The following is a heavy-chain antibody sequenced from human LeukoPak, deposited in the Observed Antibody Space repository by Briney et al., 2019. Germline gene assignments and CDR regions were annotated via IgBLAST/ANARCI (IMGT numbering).Heavy chain of an antibody. D-gene: IGHD3-22*01. J-gene: IGHJ5*02. CDR1: GFTVSSNY. CDR2: IYSGGST. Sequence: GGSLRLSCAASGFTVSSNYMSWVRQAPGKGLKWVSVIYSGGSTYYADSVKGRFTISRDNSKNTLYLQMNSLRAEDTAVYYCAREYYYDSSGYFSWGQGTLVTVSS. V-gene: IGHV3-53*01. CDR3: AREYYYDSSGYFS.